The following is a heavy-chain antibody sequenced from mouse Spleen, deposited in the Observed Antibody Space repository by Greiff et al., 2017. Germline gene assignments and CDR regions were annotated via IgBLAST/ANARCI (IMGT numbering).Heavy chain of an antibody. Sequence: QVQLQQSGPELVKPGASVKISCKASGYAFSSSWMNWVKQRPGKGLEWIGRIYPGDGDTNYNGKFKGKATLTADKSSSTAYMQLSSLTSEDSAVYFCARGDYGNYVFAYWGQGTLVTVSA. CDR1: GYAFSSSW. J-gene: IGHJ3*01. CDR3: ARGDYGNYVFAY. V-gene: IGHV1-82*01. CDR2: IYPGDGDT. D-gene: IGHD2-1*01.